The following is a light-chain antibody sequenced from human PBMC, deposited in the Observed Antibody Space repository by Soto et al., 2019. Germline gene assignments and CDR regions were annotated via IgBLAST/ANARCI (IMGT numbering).Light chain of an antibody. CDR1: QDINSY. J-gene: IGKJ1*01. CDR3: QQRSNWPWT. Sequence: EIVLTQSPDTLSLSPGERATLSCRASQDINSYLAWYQQRSGQAPRLLIYDASKRATGVPARFSGSGPGTEFTLTISSLEPEDFAVYYCQQRSNWPWTFGQGTKVDIK. CDR2: DAS. V-gene: IGKV3D-11*01.